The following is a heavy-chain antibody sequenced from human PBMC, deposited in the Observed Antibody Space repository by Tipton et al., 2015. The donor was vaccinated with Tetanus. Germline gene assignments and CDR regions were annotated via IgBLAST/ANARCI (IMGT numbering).Heavy chain of an antibody. CDR3: ASGSSIRHGLDV. CDR1: GYTFTSYG. Sequence: QLVQSGAEVKKPGASVKVSCKASGYTFTSYGLNWVRKAAGRGFEWMGWLNPKSGSAAYAPRFQGRVTMTTNTSITTAFMEVASLTYDDTAVYYCASGSSIRHGLDVWGHGTSFTVSS. V-gene: IGHV1-8*02. CDR2: LNPKSGSA. J-gene: IGHJ6*02. D-gene: IGHD2-2*01.